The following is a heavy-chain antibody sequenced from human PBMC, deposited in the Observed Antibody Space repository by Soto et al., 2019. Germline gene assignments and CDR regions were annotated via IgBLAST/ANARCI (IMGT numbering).Heavy chain of an antibody. Sequence: KESGPVLVKPTETLTLTCTVSGFSLSNSGMGVSWIRQPPGKALEWLAHIFSNDEKSYSTSLNSRLTISKDTSKSQVVLTMTNMDPVDTATYYCAWILHGPGTYHFDYWGQGTLVTVSS. D-gene: IGHD3-10*01. CDR2: IFSNDEK. J-gene: IGHJ4*02. CDR1: GFSLSNSGMG. V-gene: IGHV2-26*01. CDR3: AWILHGPGTYHFDY.